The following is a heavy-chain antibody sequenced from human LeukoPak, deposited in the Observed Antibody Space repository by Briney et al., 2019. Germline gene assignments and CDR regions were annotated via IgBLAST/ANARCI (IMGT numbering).Heavy chain of an antibody. CDR3: ARDPSLYYYDSSGHDY. D-gene: IGHD3-22*01. Sequence: GGSLRLSCAASGFTFSSYGMHWVRQAPGKGLDWVAVIWYDGSNKYYADSVKGRFTISRDNSKNTLYLQMNSLRAEDTAVYYCARDPSLYYYDSSGHDYWGQGTLVTVSS. CDR2: IWYDGSNK. CDR1: GFTFSSYG. V-gene: IGHV3-33*01. J-gene: IGHJ4*02.